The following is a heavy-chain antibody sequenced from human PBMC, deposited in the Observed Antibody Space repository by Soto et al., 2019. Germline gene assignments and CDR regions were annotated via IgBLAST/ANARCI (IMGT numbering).Heavy chain of an antibody. CDR3: VTGSATYYFDY. CDR2: LSYDGSNK. V-gene: IGHV3-30-3*01. CDR1: GLTLSGYT. J-gene: IGHJ4*02. Sequence: QVELVESGGGVVQPGRSLRLSCAASGLTLSGYTMHWVRQAPGKGLEWVAILSYDGSNKYYADSVKGRFTTSRDNSKNTLYLQMNSLRGEDTAVYYCVTGSATYYFDYWGQGTLVTVSS.